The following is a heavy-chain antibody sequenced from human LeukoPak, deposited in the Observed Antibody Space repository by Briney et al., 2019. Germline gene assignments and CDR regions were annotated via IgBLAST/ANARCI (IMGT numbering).Heavy chain of an antibody. J-gene: IGHJ4*02. CDR1: KFTFTNYW. CDR2: IKEDGSEK. V-gene: IGHV3-7*01. Sequence: GGSLRLSCAASKFTFTNYWMSWVRQAPGKGLEWVANIKEDGSEKRYVGSVKGRFTISRDNAKNSLYLQMNSLRAEDTAVYYCARDLGAYYYDSSGPYWGQGTLVTVSS. D-gene: IGHD3-22*01. CDR3: ARDLGAYYYDSSGPY.